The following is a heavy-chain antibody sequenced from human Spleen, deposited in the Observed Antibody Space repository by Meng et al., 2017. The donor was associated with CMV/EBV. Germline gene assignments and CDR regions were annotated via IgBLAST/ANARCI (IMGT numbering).Heavy chain of an antibody. CDR3: AKDHVAVTGVGPLFDS. V-gene: IGHV3-23*01. CDR2: ITPGVRT. CDR1: GFNFANYA. J-gene: IGHJ4*02. Sequence: GESLKISCAASGFNFANYAMTWVRQAPGKGLEWVSTITPGVRTHYADSVKGRFTISRDISKDILYLQMHGLRAEDTAVYYCAKDHVAVTGVGPLFDSWGQGTLVTVSS. D-gene: IGHD6-19*01.